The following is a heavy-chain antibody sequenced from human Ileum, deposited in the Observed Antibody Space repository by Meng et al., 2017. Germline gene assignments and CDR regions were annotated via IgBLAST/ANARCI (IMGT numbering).Heavy chain of an antibody. CDR3: AREPPAAAGTGADY. CDR1: GGSISSGGYY. J-gene: IGHJ4*02. V-gene: IGHV4-31*03. D-gene: IGHD6-13*01. CDR2: IYYSGTT. Sequence: QVQLQESGPGLLKPSQTPSLTFTVSGGSISSGGYYWSWIRQHPGKGLEWIGYIYYSGTTYYNPSLKSRVTISVDTSKNQFSLKLSSVTAADTAVYYCAREPPAAAGTGADYWGQGTLVTVSS.